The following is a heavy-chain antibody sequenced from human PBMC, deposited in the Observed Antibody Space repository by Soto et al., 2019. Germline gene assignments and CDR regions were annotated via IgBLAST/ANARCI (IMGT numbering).Heavy chain of an antibody. J-gene: IGHJ5*02. CDR3: ARELAAAGKPGPPDP. Sequence: SETLSLTCTVSGRSISSYYWTWIRQPAGKGLEWIGRIYTRGSTNYNPSRKSRVTIAVDTSKNQSSLKLTSVPAADTAVYYSARELAAAGKPGPPDPWGQGTLVTVSS. V-gene: IGHV4-4*07. CDR2: IYTRGST. D-gene: IGHD6-13*01. CDR1: GRSISSYY.